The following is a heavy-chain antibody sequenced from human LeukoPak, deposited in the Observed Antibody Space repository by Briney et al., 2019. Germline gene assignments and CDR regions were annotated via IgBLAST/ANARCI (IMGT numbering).Heavy chain of an antibody. CDR1: GFTFSSYS. Sequence: GGSLRLSCAASGFTFSSYSMNWVRQAPGKGLEWVSVIYSGGSTYYADSVKGRFTISRDNSKNTLYLQMNSLRAEDTAVYYCASGYSYSDYWGQGTLVTVSS. J-gene: IGHJ4*02. V-gene: IGHV3-53*01. CDR2: IYSGGST. CDR3: ASGYSYSDY. D-gene: IGHD5-18*01.